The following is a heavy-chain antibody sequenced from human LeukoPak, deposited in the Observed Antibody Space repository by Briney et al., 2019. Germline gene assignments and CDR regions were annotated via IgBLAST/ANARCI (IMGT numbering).Heavy chain of an antibody. Sequence: ASVKVSCKASGYTFTGYYIHWVRQAPGQGLEWMGWINPNSGGTNYAQKFQGRVTMTRDTSISTAYMELSRLRSDDTAVYYCAGDKRVAAAGIKILYFWFDPWGQGTLVTVSS. CDR1: GYTFTGYY. V-gene: IGHV1-2*02. CDR3: AGDKRVAAAGIKILYFWFDP. D-gene: IGHD6-13*01. J-gene: IGHJ5*02. CDR2: INPNSGGT.